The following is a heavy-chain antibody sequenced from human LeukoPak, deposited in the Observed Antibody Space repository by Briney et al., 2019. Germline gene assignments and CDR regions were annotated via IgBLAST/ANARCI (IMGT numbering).Heavy chain of an antibody. Sequence: GGSLRLSCAASGFTFSSYTMNWVRRAPGKGLEWGSSIHEGGGYIYYADSVKGRFTISRDNAERSLYLQMDSLRDDDTAVYYCASSSDAFDIWGQGTMVTVSS. CDR1: GFTFSSYT. J-gene: IGHJ3*02. V-gene: IGHV3-21*01. CDR2: IHEGGGYI. D-gene: IGHD6-6*01. CDR3: ASSSDAFDI.